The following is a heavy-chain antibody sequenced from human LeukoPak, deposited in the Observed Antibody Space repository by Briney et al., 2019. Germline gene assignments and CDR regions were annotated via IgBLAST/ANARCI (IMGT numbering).Heavy chain of an antibody. CDR2: IKQDGSEK. Sequence: GGSLRLSCAASRFTFSSYWMSWVRQAPGKGLEWGVNIKQDGSEKYYVDSVRGRFTISRDSAKNSLYLQMNSLRAEDTAVYYCAKSGYNRFDYWGQGTLVTVSS. V-gene: IGHV3-7*03. D-gene: IGHD5-24*01. CDR3: AKSGYNRFDY. J-gene: IGHJ4*02. CDR1: RFTFSSYW.